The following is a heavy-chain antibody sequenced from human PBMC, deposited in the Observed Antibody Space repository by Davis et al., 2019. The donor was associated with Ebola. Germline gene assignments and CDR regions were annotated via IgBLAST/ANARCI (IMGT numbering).Heavy chain of an antibody. J-gene: IGHJ5*02. Sequence: PGGSLRLSCAASGFTFSSFGMHWVRQAPGTGLEWVAIISNDGSNEFYADSVKGRFTISRDNSKNTLYLQMNSLRAEDTAVYYCAKDRLGSATTVTTHWFDPWGQGTLVTVSS. CDR1: GFTFSSFG. V-gene: IGHV3-30*18. D-gene: IGHD4-17*01. CDR3: AKDRLGSATTVTTHWFDP. CDR2: ISNDGSNE.